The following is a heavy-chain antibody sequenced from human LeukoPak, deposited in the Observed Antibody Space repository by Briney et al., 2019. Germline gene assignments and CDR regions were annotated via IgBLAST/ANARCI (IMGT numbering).Heavy chain of an antibody. CDR2: INLNGDET. D-gene: IGHD1-26*01. CDR1: GFTFSNYG. V-gene: IGHV3-23*01. J-gene: IGHJ4*02. Sequence: GGSLRLACEASGFTFSNYGMAWFRQAPGKGLEWVSTINLNGDETHYADSVKGRFTISRDDSKNTLYLQMNSLRAEDTAVYYCVKDLGRYRNNCFDYWGQGTLVTVSS. CDR3: VKDLGRYRNNCFDY.